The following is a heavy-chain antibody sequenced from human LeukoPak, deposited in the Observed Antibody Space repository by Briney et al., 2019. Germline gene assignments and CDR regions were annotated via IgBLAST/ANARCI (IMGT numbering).Heavy chain of an antibody. V-gene: IGHV3-48*03. J-gene: IGHJ3*02. CDR2: ISNADDTK. CDR1: GVAFKTYD. Sequence: GGSLRLSCAASGVAFKTYDMHWVRQTPGKGLEWISFISNADDTKNYADSVRGRFIISRDNTKNTLFLQMSSLRVEDTAIYYCAKSGGYSFLDAFDIWGQGTHVTVSS. CDR3: AKSGGYSFLDAFDI. D-gene: IGHD2/OR15-2a*01.